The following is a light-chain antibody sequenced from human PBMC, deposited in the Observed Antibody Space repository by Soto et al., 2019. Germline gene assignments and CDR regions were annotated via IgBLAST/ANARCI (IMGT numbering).Light chain of an antibody. CDR2: GAS. V-gene: IGKV3-15*01. Sequence: EIVMTQSPATLSVSPGERATLSCRASQSVSSSLAWYQQKPGQAPRLLIYGASDRATGIPARFSGSGSETEFTLTNSSLQSEDFAVYYCQQYNNWPPLTFGGGTKVEIK. CDR1: QSVSSS. CDR3: QQYNNWPPLT. J-gene: IGKJ4*01.